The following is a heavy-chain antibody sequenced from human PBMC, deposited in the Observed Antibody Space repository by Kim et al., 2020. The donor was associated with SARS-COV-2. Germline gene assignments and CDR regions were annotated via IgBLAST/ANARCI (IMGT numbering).Heavy chain of an antibody. CDR3: ARGVPGY. J-gene: IGHJ4*02. Sequence: SETLSLTCAVYGGSFSGYQWSWIRQTPGRGLEWIGQINHSGDTKYNPSLKSRVTISVDTSKNQFSLKLTSMTAADTAIYYCARGVPGYWGQGALVTVSS. CDR2: INHSGDT. D-gene: IGHD3-10*01. V-gene: IGHV4-34*01. CDR1: GGSFSGYQ.